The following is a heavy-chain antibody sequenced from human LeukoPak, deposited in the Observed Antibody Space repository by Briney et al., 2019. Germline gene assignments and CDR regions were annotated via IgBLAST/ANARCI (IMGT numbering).Heavy chain of an antibody. CDR3: ARRSGVLDSRDSRYYFDH. Sequence: SETLSLTCIVSGGSISSHYWSWIRQTLGKGLEYIGYIYYSGSTDYNPSLKSRVTISLDTSKNQFSLHLSSVTAADTAVYYCARRSGVLDSRDSRYYFDHWGQGTLVTVSS. D-gene: IGHD3-22*01. V-gene: IGHV4-59*11. CDR1: GGSISSHY. J-gene: IGHJ4*02. CDR2: IYYSGST.